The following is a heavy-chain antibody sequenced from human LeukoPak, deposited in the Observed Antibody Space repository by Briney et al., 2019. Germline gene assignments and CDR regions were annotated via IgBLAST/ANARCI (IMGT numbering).Heavy chain of an antibody. J-gene: IGHJ4*02. D-gene: IGHD3-22*01. V-gene: IGHV1-8*01. CDR1: GYTFTSYE. CDR2: MNPNSGDT. Sequence: GASVKVSSKASGYTFTSYEINWVRQATGQGLEWMGWMNPNSGDTAYAQKFQGRITMTRSTSINTAYMELSSLRSEDTAVYYCARGLGTYDSSELTWPMISFWGQGTLVTVSS. CDR3: ARGLGTYDSSELTWPMISF.